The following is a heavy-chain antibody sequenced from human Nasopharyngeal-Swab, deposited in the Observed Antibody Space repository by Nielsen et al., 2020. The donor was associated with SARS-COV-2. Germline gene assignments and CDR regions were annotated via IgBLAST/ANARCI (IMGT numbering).Heavy chain of an antibody. J-gene: IGHJ4*02. CDR2: INHSGST. Sequence: WIGQAPGKGLEWIGQINHSGSTNYNPSLKSRVTISVDTSKNQFSLKLSSVTAADTAVYYCARRTGGGGFDYWGQGTLVTVSS. V-gene: IGHV4-34*01. CDR3: ARRTGGGGFDY. D-gene: IGHD3-10*01.